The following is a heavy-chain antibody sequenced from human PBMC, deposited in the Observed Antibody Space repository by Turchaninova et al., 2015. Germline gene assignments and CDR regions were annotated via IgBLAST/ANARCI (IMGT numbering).Heavy chain of an antibody. J-gene: IGHJ6*02. V-gene: IGHV3-74*01. CDR1: AFTFSSYW. CDR3: ARASWEYQLL. Sequence: EXXLLEXGGGXVXPGXXLGLSCAASAFTFSSYWRHWVPQLPGKGLVWLSRCNPEGSGTTYADSVKGRFTVSRDNAKNTLYLQMNSLRAEDTAVYYCARASWEYQLLWGQGTTVIVSS. D-gene: IGHD2-2*01. CDR2: CNPEGSGT.